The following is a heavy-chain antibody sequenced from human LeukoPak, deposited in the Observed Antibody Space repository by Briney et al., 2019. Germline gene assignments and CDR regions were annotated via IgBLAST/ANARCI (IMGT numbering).Heavy chain of an antibody. V-gene: IGHV3-30*18. Sequence: GGSLRLSCAASGLTFSSYSMNWVRQAPGKGLEWVAVKSYDGSNKYYADSVKGRFTISRDNSKNTLYLQMNSLRAEDTAVYYCAKDHNYYDSSGDGGFDYWGQGTLVTVSS. D-gene: IGHD3-22*01. CDR3: AKDHNYYDSSGDGGFDY. CDR2: KSYDGSNK. J-gene: IGHJ4*02. CDR1: GLTFSSYS.